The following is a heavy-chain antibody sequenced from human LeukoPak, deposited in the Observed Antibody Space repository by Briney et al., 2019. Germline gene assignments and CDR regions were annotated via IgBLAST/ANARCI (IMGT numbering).Heavy chain of an antibody. D-gene: IGHD3-16*01. CDR2: INAGNGNT. CDR1: GYTFTSYG. J-gene: IGHJ5*02. CDR3: ARAPQRGNWFDP. V-gene: IGHV1-3*01. Sequence: ASVKVSCKASGYTFTSYGISWARQAPGQRLEWMGWINAGNGNTKYSQRFQGRVTITRDTSASTAYMELSSLKSEDTAVYYCARAPQRGNWFDPWGQGTLVTVSS.